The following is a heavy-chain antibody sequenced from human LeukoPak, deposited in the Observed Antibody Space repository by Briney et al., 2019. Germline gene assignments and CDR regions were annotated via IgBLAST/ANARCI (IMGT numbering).Heavy chain of an antibody. CDR2: ITKSGDTT. D-gene: IGHD3-3*01. CDR3: TRDYCGRFCSAV. CDR1: GFTFSAFG. V-gene: IGHV3-23*01. J-gene: IGHJ6*02. Sequence: GGSLRLSCAGSGFTFSAFGMNWVRQAPGKGLEWVSTITKSGDTTYYVDSVKGRFTISRDNSKNTLYLQMNSLRADDTAKYYCTRDYCGRFCSAVWGQGTTVTVSS.